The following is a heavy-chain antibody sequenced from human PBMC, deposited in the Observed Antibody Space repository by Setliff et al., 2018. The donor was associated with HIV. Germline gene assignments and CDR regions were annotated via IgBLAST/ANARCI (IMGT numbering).Heavy chain of an antibody. CDR2: ISAYNGNG. V-gene: IGHV1-18*01. J-gene: IGHJ4*02. Sequence: GASVKVSCKTSGYIFTGFGLTWVRQAPGQGLEWMGWISAYNGNGNYAQKVQDRVTMTTDTSTRTAYMELRSLRSDDTAVYYCVRDESSYYDSSGYLVFDHWGQGTLVTVSS. D-gene: IGHD3-22*01. CDR1: GYIFTGFG. CDR3: VRDESSYYDSSGYLVFDH.